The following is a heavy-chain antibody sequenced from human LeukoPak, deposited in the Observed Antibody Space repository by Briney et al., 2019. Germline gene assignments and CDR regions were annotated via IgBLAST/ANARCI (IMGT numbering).Heavy chain of an antibody. CDR2: IKEDGSEK. CDR1: GFTFSNYW. Sequence: PGGSLRLSCAASGFTFSNYWMSWVRQAQGQGMEWEANIKEDGSEKYYEDSLKGRFTISRDNAKNSLDLQMNSLRTEDTSVYYCARSFDFWSRSYPYYYMDVWGKGTTVTVSS. J-gene: IGHJ6*03. D-gene: IGHD3-3*01. V-gene: IGHV3-7*01. CDR3: ARSFDFWSRSYPYYYMDV.